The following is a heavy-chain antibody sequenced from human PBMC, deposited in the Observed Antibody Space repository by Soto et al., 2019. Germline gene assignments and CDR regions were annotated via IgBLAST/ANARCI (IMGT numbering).Heavy chain of an antibody. V-gene: IGHV4-39*01. CDR3: ARQFSVYGDYGRYFDF. Sequence: PSETLSLTCTVSGGSIRSSGYFWGWIRQPPGKGLEWIGTIYYSGSTYYNPSLKSRVTISVDTSKNQFSLKLSSVTAADTAAYYCARQFSVYGDYGRYFDFWGQGTLVTVSS. CDR1: GGSIRSSGYF. D-gene: IGHD4-17*01. CDR2: IYYSGST. J-gene: IGHJ4*02.